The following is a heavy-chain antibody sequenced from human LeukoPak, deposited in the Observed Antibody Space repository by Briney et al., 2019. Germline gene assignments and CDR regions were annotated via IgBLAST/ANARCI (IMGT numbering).Heavy chain of an antibody. CDR2: IYRSGST. D-gene: IGHD3-16*01. Sequence: SETLSLTCTVSSYSINGGYYWGWIRQPPGKGLEWIGNIYRSGSTYYNPSLESRVTISIDTSKNQFSLRLSSVTAADTAVYYRARVSWGPYNWFDPWGQGTLVTVSS. V-gene: IGHV4-38-2*02. CDR1: SYSINGGYY. CDR3: ARVSWGPYNWFDP. J-gene: IGHJ5*02.